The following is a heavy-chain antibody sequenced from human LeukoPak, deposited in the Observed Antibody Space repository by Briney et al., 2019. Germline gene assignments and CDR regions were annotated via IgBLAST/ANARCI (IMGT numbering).Heavy chain of an antibody. V-gene: IGHV1-2*06. D-gene: IGHD3-9*01. J-gene: IGHJ4*02. CDR1: GYTFTGYY. CDR2: NNPNSGGT. CDR3: ARVLRHFDWLFRQSYFDY. Sequence: GASVKVSCKASGYTFTGYYMHWVRQAPGQGLEWMGRNNPNSGGTNYAQKFQGRVTMTRDTSISTAYMELSRLRSDDTAVYYCARVLRHFDWLFRQSYFDYWGQGTLVTVSS.